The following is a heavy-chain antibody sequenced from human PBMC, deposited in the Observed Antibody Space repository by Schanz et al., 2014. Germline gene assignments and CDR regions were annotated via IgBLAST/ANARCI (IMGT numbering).Heavy chain of an antibody. D-gene: IGHD5-12*01. J-gene: IGHJ5*02. CDR2: IIPVLAIA. Sequence: QVQLVQSGAEVKKPGASVKVSCKASGYTFTDYGVIWVRQAPGQGLEWMGRIIPVLAIADYAQKFQSRVTFTADKSTSTAYMELSSLKSEDTAVYYCARGPLGTSPWGQGTLVTVSS. V-gene: IGHV1-69*04. CDR1: GYTFTDYG. CDR3: ARGPLGTSP.